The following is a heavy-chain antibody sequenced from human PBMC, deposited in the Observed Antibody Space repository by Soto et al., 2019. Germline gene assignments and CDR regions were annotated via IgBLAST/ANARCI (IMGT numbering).Heavy chain of an antibody. CDR2: MSWNSGPK. CDR3: VRNREDSESGGDAFDI. V-gene: IGHV3-9*02. J-gene: IGHJ3*02. Sequence: EVKVVESGGGWVQPGRSLRLSCAASEFSTDDYPMHWLRQVPGKGPEWIAGMSWNSGPKEYADSVKGRFSISKDSVKNYMLLEMTSMRPDDKAIYFCVRNREDSESGGDAFDIWGRGTMVTVSS. CDR1: EFSTDDYP. D-gene: IGHD1-26*01.